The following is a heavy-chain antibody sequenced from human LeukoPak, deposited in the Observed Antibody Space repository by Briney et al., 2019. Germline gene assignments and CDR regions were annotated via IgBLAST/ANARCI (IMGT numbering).Heavy chain of an antibody. CDR3: AREGSSSSGLDY. V-gene: IGHV1-69*05. Sequence: SVKVSCKASGYIFTDYYMHWVRQAPGQELGWMGGIIPIFGTANYAQKFQGRVTITTDESTSTAYMELSSLRSEDTAVYYCAREGSSSSGLDYWGQGTLVTVSS. J-gene: IGHJ4*02. D-gene: IGHD6-6*01. CDR1: GYIFTDYY. CDR2: IIPIFGTA.